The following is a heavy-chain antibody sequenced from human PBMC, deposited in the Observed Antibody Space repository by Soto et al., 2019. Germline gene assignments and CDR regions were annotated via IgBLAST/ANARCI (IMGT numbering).Heavy chain of an antibody. J-gene: IGHJ4*02. CDR2: ISTDKGKT. Sequence: QVQLVQSGPEVEKPGASVKVSCKTSGYTFTSYGISWVRQAPGQGLEWMGWISTDKGKTNYAQKFQGRVTMTTDTSTSTAYMELRSLTSDDTAVYYCATRSPAFDYWGQGILVTVS. CDR1: GYTFTSYG. CDR3: ATRSPAFDY. V-gene: IGHV1-18*01.